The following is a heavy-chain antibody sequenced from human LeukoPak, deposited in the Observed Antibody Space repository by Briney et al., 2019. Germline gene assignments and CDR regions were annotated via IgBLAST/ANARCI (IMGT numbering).Heavy chain of an antibody. CDR3: ARPGSSGWYNSWYLDL. D-gene: IGHD6-19*01. CDR2: IYYSGST. CDR1: GGSISSSIYY. Sequence: PSETLSLTCTVSGGSISSSIYYWGWIRQPPGKGLEWIGSIYYSGSTYYNPSLKSRVTISVDTSKNQFSLKLSSVTAADTAVYYCARPGSSGWYNSWYLDLWGRGTLVTVSS. V-gene: IGHV4-39*01. J-gene: IGHJ2*01.